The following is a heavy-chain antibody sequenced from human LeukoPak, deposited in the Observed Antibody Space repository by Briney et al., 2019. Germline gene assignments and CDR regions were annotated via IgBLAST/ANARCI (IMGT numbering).Heavy chain of an antibody. D-gene: IGHD6-19*01. Sequence: KAGGSLRLSCAASGFSFSSYSMNWVRQAPGKGLEWVSSISSSSSYIYYADSVKGRFTISRDNAKNSLYLQMNSLRAEDTAVYYCARVSAVAGDFDYWGQGTLVTVSS. J-gene: IGHJ4*02. CDR3: ARVSAVAGDFDY. CDR1: GFSFSSYS. V-gene: IGHV3-21*01. CDR2: ISSSSSYI.